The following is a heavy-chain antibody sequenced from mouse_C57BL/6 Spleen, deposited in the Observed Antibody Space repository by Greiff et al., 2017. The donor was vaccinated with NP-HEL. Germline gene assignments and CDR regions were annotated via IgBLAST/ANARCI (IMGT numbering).Heavy chain of an antibody. D-gene: IGHD1-1*01. J-gene: IGHJ2*01. CDR2: IYPRSGNT. CDR3: ARAGEYYGSSSNFDY. Sequence: VQLQQSGAELARPGASVKLSCKASGYTFTSYGISWVKQRTGQGLEWIGEIYPRSGNTYYNEKFKGKATLTADKSSSTAYMVLRSLTSEDSAVYFCARAGEYYGSSSNFDYWGQGTTLTVSS. CDR1: GYTFTSYG. V-gene: IGHV1-81*01.